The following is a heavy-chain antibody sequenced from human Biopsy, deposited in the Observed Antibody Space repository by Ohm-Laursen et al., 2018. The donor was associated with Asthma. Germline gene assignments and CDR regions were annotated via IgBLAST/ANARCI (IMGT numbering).Heavy chain of an antibody. CDR3: AKERYYDFWSGYPI. V-gene: IGHV3-30*18. D-gene: IGHD3-3*01. J-gene: IGHJ3*02. CDR1: GFSFNSYG. Sequence: SLRLSCAASGFSFNSYGMHWVRQAPGKGLEWVAVMSFDGRQTYYADSVKGRFAISRDNSKNALYLQMNSLRAEDTAVYYCAKERYYDFWSGYPIWGQGTMVTVSS. CDR2: MSFDGRQT.